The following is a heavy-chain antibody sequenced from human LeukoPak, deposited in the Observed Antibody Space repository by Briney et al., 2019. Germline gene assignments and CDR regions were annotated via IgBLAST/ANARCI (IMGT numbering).Heavy chain of an antibody. CDR2: IYSGGST. D-gene: IGHD2-21*02. V-gene: IGHV3-53*01. CDR3: ARANCGGDCPIDY. CDR1: GFTVSSNY. J-gene: IGHJ4*02. Sequence: GGSLGLSYAASGFTVSSNYMSWVRQAPGKGLEWVSVIYSGGSTYYADSVKGRFTISRDKSKNTLYLQMNSLRVEDTAVYYCARANCGGDCPIDYWGQGTLVTVSS.